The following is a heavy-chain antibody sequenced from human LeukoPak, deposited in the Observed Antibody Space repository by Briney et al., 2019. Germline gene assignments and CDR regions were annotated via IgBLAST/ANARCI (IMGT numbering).Heavy chain of an antibody. CDR1: GFTFSSYG. V-gene: IGHV3-48*04. CDR2: ISNGGSTK. CDR3: AAVIDY. J-gene: IGHJ4*02. Sequence: GGSLRLSCAASGFTFSSYGMNWVRQAPGKGLEWISYISNGGSTKYYTDCEKGRFTITRHTAKNSVFLQMNSQRAEDTAVYYCAAVIDYWGQGTLVTVSS.